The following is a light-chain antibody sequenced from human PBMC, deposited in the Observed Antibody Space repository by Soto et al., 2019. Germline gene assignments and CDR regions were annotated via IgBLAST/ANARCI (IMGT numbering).Light chain of an antibody. CDR2: GGS. CDR1: RSIGSY. CDR3: QQIYTIPLT. J-gene: IGKJ4*01. V-gene: IGKV1-39*01. Sequence: EIQLTQSPSYLAASVRDTVTITCRASRSIGSYLNWYQQKPGKAPNLLIHGGSILQSGVPPRFSGGGGGTDFTLTISSLQPEDFASYYCQQIYTIPLTFGGGTKVDI.